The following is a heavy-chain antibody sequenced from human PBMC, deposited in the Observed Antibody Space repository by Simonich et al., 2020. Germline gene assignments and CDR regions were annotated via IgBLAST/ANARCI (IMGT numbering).Heavy chain of an antibody. D-gene: IGHD6-6*01. V-gene: IGHV4-39*01. CDR1: GGSISSSSYY. CDR3: ARWAYSSSYFDY. Sequence: QLQLQESGPGLVKPSETLSLTCTVSGGSISSSSYYWGWIRQPPGKGLEWIGSFYYSGSTYHNPSLKSRVTISVDTSKNQFSLKLSSVTAADTAVYYCARWAYSSSYFDYWGQGTLVTVSS. CDR2: FYYSGST. J-gene: IGHJ4*02.